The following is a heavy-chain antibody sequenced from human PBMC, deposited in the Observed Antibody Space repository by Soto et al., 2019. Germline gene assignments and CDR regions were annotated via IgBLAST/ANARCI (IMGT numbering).Heavy chain of an antibody. CDR3: ARKKGTWDPRNYDYDRDV. CDR2: INHSGST. J-gene: IGHJ6*03. Sequence: QVQLQQWGAGLLKPSETLSLTCAVYGGSFSGYYWSWIRQPPGKGLEWLGEINHSGSTNYNPSLKSRGTISVATTKNQPPRKRSSGTAADTAGDHCARKKGTWDPRNYDYDRDVWGKGTTVTVSS. CDR1: GGSFSGYY. V-gene: IGHV4-34*01. D-gene: IGHD1-26*01.